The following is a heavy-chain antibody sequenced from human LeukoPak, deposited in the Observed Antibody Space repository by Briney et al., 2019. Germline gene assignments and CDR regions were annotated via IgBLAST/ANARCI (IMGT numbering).Heavy chain of an antibody. D-gene: IGHD1-26*01. J-gene: IGHJ6*03. CDR3: AREREDYMDV. V-gene: IGHV4-4*07. CDR1: GGSISSYY. CDR2: IYTSGST. Sequence: TSSETLSLTCTVSGGSISSYYWSWIRQPAGKGLEWIGRIYTSGSTNYNPSLKSRVTMSVDTSKNQFSLKLSSVTAADTVVYYCAREREDYMDVWGKGTAVTVSS.